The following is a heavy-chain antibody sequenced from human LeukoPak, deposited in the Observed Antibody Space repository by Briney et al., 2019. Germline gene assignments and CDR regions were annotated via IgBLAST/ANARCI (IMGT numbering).Heavy chain of an antibody. CDR1: GYILTNYA. D-gene: IGHD2-15*01. Sequence: GASVKVSCKASGYILTNYAMNWVRQATGQGLEWMGWMNPNSGNTGYAQKFQGRVTMTRNTSISTAYMELSSLRSEDTAVYYCARAGGYCGRISCPYYFDYWGQGSLVAVSS. J-gene: IGHJ4*02. CDR2: MNPNSGNT. CDR3: ARAGGYCGRISCPYYFDY. V-gene: IGHV1-8*02.